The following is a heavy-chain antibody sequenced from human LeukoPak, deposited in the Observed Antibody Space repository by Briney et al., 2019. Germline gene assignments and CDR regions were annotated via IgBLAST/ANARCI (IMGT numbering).Heavy chain of an antibody. V-gene: IGHV3-23*01. CDR3: AKNGKYYDILTGYLYYFDY. D-gene: IGHD3-9*01. CDR2: ISGSGGST. CDR1: GFTFSSYA. Sequence: PGGSLRLSCAASGFTFSSYAMSWVRQAPGKGLEWVSAISGSGGSTYYADSVKGRFTISRDNSKDTLYLQMNSLRAEDTAVYYCAKNGKYYDILTGYLYYFDYWGQGTLVTVSS. J-gene: IGHJ4*02.